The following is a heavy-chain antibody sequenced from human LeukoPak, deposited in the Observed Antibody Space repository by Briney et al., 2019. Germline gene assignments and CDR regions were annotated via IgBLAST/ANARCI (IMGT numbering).Heavy chain of an antibody. D-gene: IGHD5-18*01. J-gene: IGHJ6*03. CDR3: ARAPDTAIPYYYMDV. CDR2: IHHSGKT. Sequence: SGTLSLTCAVSGDSISSINWWTWVRLSPEKWLEWIGEIHHSGKTNYNPSLKSRVNISLDKSKNHFSLRANSVVAADTAIYYCARAPDTAIPYYYMDVWGKGTTVTVSS. CDR1: GDSISSINW. V-gene: IGHV4-4*02.